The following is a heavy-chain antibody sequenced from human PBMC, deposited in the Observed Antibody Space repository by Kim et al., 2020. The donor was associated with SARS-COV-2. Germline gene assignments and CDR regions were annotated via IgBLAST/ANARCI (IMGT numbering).Heavy chain of an antibody. J-gene: IGHJ4*02. CDR1: GFTFSSYG. CDR2: ISYDGSNK. D-gene: IGHD6-13*01. CDR3: AKDRIAAAGLYYFDY. V-gene: IGHV3-30*18. Sequence: GGSLRLSCAASGFTFSSYGMHWVRQAPGKGLEWVAVISYDGSNKYYADSVKGRFTISRDNSKNTLYLQMNSLRAEDTAVYYCAKDRIAAAGLYYFDYWGQGTLVTVSS.